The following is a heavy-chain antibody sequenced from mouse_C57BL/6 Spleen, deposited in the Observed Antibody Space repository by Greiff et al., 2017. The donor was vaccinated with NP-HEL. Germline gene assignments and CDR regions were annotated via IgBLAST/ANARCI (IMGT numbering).Heavy chain of an antibody. CDR3: ARNYDYDEGFAY. CDR2: INPNNGGT. V-gene: IGHV1-18*01. Sequence: VQLKESGPELVKPGASVKIPCKASGYTFTDYNMDWVKQSHGKSLEWIGDINPNNGGTIYNQKFKGKATLTVDKSSSTAYMELRSLTSEDTAVYYCARNYDYDEGFAYWGQGTLVTVSA. J-gene: IGHJ3*01. CDR1: GYTFTDYN. D-gene: IGHD2-4*01.